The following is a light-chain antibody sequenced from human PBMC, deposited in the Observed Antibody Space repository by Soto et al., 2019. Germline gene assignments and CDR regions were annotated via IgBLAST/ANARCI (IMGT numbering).Light chain of an antibody. CDR3: SSYTSSSTIYV. CDR1: SSDVGGYNY. V-gene: IGLV2-14*01. J-gene: IGLJ1*01. Sequence: QSALTQPASVSGSPGQSITISCTGTSSDVGGYNYVSWYQQHPGKAPKLMIYEVSTRPSGVSNRFSGSKSGNTASLTISGLQAEDEADYYCSSYTSSSTIYVFGNGTKVTVL. CDR2: EVS.